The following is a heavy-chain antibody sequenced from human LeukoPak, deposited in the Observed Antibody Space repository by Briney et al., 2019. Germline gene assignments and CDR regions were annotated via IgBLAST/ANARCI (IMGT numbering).Heavy chain of an antibody. Sequence: GGSLRLSCVASGFTVSDHCLDWVRQAPGKGLEWVGLIRKKSDRYTTEYGASVKGRFTISRDDSTNSVYLQMSSLKSEDTAVYYCADIGGGGSNTRWGEGTVVTVSP. CDR1: GFTVSDHC. CDR3: ADIGGGGSNTR. CDR2: IRKKSDRYTT. D-gene: IGHD2-15*01. V-gene: IGHV3-72*01. J-gene: IGHJ1*01.